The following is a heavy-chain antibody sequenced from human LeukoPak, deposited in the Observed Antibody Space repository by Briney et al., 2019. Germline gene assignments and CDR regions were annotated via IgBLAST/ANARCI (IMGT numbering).Heavy chain of an antibody. CDR1: GGSISSSSYY. D-gene: IGHD3-9*01. CDR3: ARGAEDVLTGDDDFYFDN. J-gene: IGHJ4*02. V-gene: IGHV4-39*07. Sequence: SETLSLTCTVSGGSISSSSYYWGWIRQPPGKGLEWLGSIYYSGSTYYNPSLKSRVTISVDTSKNLFSLKLSSVTAADTAVYFCARGAEDVLTGDDDFYFDNWGQGSLVTVSS. CDR2: IYYSGST.